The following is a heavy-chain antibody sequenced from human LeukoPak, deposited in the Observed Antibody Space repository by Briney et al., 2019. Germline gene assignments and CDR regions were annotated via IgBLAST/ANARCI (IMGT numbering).Heavy chain of an antibody. J-gene: IGHJ4*02. CDR2: INPNTGGT. Sequence: ASVKVSCKASGYTFTGYYMHWVRQAPGQGLEWMGWINPNTGGTNYAQKFQGRVTMTRDTSISTAYMELSRLGSDDTAVYYCARSGYGSSSHIYYWGQGTLVTFSS. D-gene: IGHD6-6*01. CDR3: ARSGYGSSSHIYY. V-gene: IGHV1-2*02. CDR1: GYTFTGYY.